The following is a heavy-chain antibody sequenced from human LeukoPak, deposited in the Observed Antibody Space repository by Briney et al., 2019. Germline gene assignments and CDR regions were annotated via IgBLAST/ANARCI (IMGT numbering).Heavy chain of an antibody. CDR2: INPNSGGT. V-gene: IGHV1-2*02. J-gene: IGHJ6*02. D-gene: IGHD2-8*01. Sequence: ASVKVSCKASGYTFTGYYMHWVRQAPGQGLEWMGWINPNSGGTNYAQKFQGRVTMTRDTSISTAYMELSRLRSDDTAVYYCAREFVLMVYARGSYGMDVWGQGTTVTASS. CDR3: AREFVLMVYARGSYGMDV. CDR1: GYTFTGYY.